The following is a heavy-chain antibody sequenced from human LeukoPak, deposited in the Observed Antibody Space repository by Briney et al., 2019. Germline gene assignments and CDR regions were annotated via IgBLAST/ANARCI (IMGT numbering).Heavy chain of an antibody. CDR2: ISSSGSTI. V-gene: IGHV3-11*01. CDR3: ASGLYGSGSYQFDP. CDR1: GFTFSDYY. J-gene: IGHJ5*02. Sequence: GGSLRLSCAASGFTFSDYYMSWIRQAPGKGLEWVSYISSSGSTIYYADSVKGRFTISRDNAKNSLYLQMNSLRAEGTAVYYCASGLYGSGSYQFDPWGQGTLVTVSS. D-gene: IGHD3-10*01.